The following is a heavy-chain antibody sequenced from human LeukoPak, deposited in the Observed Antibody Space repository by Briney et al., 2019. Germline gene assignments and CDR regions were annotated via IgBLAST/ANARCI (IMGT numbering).Heavy chain of an antibody. J-gene: IGHJ4*02. CDR2: ISYDGSYQ. Sequence: PGGPLRLPCSVSGLTFRNYGMQWVRQAPAKGLEWVAVISYDGSYQAYADSVKGRFTVSRDSSKNTLYLQLNSLRPEDTGLYYCARERRRDGYNYKDYWGQGTQVSVSS. CDR1: GLTFRNYG. CDR3: ARERRRDGYNYKDY. V-gene: IGHV3-30*03. D-gene: IGHD5-24*01.